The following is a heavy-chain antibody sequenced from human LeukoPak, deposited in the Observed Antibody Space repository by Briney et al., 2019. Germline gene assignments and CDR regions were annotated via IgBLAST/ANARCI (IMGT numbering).Heavy chain of an antibody. V-gene: IGHV4-59*05. CDR2: IYYSGST. CDR1: GGSISSYY. J-gene: IGHJ3*02. Sequence: SSETLSLTCTVSGGSISSYYWSWIRQPPGKGLEWIGSIYYSGSTYYNPSLRSRVTISVDTSKNQFSLKLSSVTAADTAVYYCARSLTSRPRGAFDIWGQGTMVTVSS. D-gene: IGHD4/OR15-4a*01. CDR3: ARSLTSRPRGAFDI.